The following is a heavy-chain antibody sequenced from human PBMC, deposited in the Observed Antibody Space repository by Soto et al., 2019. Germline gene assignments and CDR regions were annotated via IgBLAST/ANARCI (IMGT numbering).Heavy chain of an antibody. CDR2: ISSSSSYI. V-gene: IGHV3-21*01. CDR1: GFTFSSYS. Sequence: GGSLRLSCAASGFTFSSYSMNWVRQAPGKGLEWVSSISSSSSYIYYADSVKGRFTISRDNAKNSLYLQMNSLRAEDTAVYYCARVLGGGDILTYGMTSGAKGPRSPSP. D-gene: IGHD3-9*01. J-gene: IGHJ6*02. CDR3: ARVLGGGDILTYGMTS.